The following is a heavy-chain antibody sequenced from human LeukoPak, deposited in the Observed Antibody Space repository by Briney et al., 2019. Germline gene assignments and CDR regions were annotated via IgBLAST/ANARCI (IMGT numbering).Heavy chain of an antibody. J-gene: IGHJ6*02. CDR3: ARDHCSSTSCPRATYYYYYGMDV. CDR1: GFTFDDYA. Sequence: GGSLRLSCAASGFTFDDYAMHWVRHAPGKGLEWVSYISSSGSNIYYADSVKGRFTISRDNAKNSLYLQMNSLRAEDTAVYYCARDHCSSTSCPRATYYYYYGMDVWGQGTTVTVSS. V-gene: IGHV3-48*03. CDR2: ISSSGSNI. D-gene: IGHD2-2*01.